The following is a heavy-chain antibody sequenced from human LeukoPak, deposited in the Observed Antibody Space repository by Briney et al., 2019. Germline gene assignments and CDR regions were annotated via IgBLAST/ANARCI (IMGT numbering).Heavy chain of an antibody. CDR3: ARDYGDSDFDY. CDR2: IWYDGSNK. J-gene: IGHJ4*02. CDR1: GLTFSSYG. V-gene: IGHV3-33*01. Sequence: GGSLRLSCAASGLTFSSYGMHWVRQAPGKGLAWVAVIWYDGSNKYYADSVKGRFTISRDNSRNTLYLQMTSLRAEDTAVYYCARDYGDSDFDYWGQGTLVTVSS. D-gene: IGHD4-17*01.